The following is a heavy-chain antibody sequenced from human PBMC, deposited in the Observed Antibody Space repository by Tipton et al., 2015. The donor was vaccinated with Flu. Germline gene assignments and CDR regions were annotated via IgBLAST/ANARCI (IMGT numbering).Heavy chain of an antibody. Sequence: GLVKPSETLSLTCAVYGGSFSGYYWSWIRQPPGKGLEWIGEINHSGSTNYNPSLKSRVTISVDTSKNQFSLKLSSVTAADTAVYYCARDKPFGSGSSLGDYWGQGTLVTVSS. CDR2: INHSGST. CDR3: ARDKPFGSGSSLGDY. J-gene: IGHJ4*02. V-gene: IGHV4-34*01. D-gene: IGHD1-26*01. CDR1: GGSFSGYY.